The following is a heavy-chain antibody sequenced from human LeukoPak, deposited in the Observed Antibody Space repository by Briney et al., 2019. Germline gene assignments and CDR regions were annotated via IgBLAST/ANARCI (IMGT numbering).Heavy chain of an antibody. CDR3: ARGGFYCGGDCYVDY. CDR2: INRSGST. CDR1: GGPFSPYY. J-gene: IGHJ4*02. V-gene: IGHV4-34*01. Sequence: SETLSLTCAVYGGPFSPYYWSWIRQPPGKGLEWIGEINRSGSTNYNPSLKSRVTISVDTSKNQFSLRLSSVTAADTAVYYCARGGFYCGGDCYVDYWGQGTLVTVSS. D-gene: IGHD2-21*02.